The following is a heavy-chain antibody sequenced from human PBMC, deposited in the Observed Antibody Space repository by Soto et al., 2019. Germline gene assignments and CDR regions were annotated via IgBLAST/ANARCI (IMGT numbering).Heavy chain of an antibody. Sequence: QIQLMQSGAEVKKPGASVKVSCKASGYTFTSYGIHWVRQAPEQRLEWTGWINAGNGNTKYSEKFQGRVTITRDTSASTAYLELSSLRSEDTAVYYCAKVRYSSPMGYYYGMDVWGQGTTVTVSS. CDR1: GYTFTSYG. J-gene: IGHJ6*02. CDR2: INAGNGNT. V-gene: IGHV1-3*01. CDR3: AKVRYSSPMGYYYGMDV. D-gene: IGHD6-19*01.